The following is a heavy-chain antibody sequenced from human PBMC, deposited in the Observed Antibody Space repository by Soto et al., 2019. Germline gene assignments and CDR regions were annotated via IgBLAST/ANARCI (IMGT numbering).Heavy chain of an antibody. J-gene: IGHJ6*02. D-gene: IGHD5-18*01. CDR1: GFTFTTHW. CDR3: ARGIRNYYGVDV. CDR2: MKYDGSTT. Sequence: GGSLRLSCVASGFTFTTHWMHWVRQAPGKGLVWVSRMKYDGSTTNYADSVKGRFTISRDNAKNTVYLQMDSLRAEDTGMYYCARGIRNYYGVDVWGQGTLVTVSS. V-gene: IGHV3-74*01.